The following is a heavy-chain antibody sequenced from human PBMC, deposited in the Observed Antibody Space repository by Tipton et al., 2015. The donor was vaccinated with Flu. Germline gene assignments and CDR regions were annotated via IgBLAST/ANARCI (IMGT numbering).Heavy chain of an antibody. CDR2: IYTHVNT. V-gene: IGHV4-61*02. D-gene: IGHD3-10*01. CDR1: GDSISSGSYY. J-gene: IGHJ4*02. Sequence: TLSLTCTVSGDSISSGSYYWSWIRQPAGKGLEWIGRIYTHVNTNYNPSLKGRVTIAVDTSKNHFSLQLSSVTVADTAVYFCARAPIGTYGSGSYYNIWGQGTLVTVSS. CDR3: ARAPIGTYGSGSYYNI.